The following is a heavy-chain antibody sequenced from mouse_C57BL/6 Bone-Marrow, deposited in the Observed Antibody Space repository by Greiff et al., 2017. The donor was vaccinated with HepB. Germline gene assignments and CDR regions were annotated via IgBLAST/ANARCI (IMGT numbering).Heavy chain of an antibody. CDR1: GFTFSSYT. CDR2: ISGGGGNT. Sequence: DVKLVESGGGLVKPGGSLKLSCAASGFTFSSYTMSWVRQTPEKRLEWVATISGGGGNTYYPDSVKGRFTISRDNAKNTLYLQMSSLRSEDTALYYCARHHPGVDYWGQGTTLTVSS. V-gene: IGHV5-9*01. J-gene: IGHJ2*01. CDR3: ARHHPGVDY. D-gene: IGHD4-1*01.